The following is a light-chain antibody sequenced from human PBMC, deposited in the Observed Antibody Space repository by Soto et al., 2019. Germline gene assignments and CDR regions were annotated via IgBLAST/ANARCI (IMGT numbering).Light chain of an antibody. Sequence: EIVLTQSPGTLSLSPGKRATLSCRASQSISSSYLAWYQQRPGQAPRLLIYGASSRATGIPDRFSGSGSGTEFTLTISRLEPEDCAVYYCQQYGSSSWTCGQGTKVEIK. CDR1: QSISSSY. J-gene: IGKJ1*01. V-gene: IGKV3-20*01. CDR3: QQYGSSSWT. CDR2: GAS.